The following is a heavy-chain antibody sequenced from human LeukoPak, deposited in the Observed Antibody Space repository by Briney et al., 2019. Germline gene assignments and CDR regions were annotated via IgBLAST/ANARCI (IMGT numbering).Heavy chain of an antibody. Sequence: GGSLRLSCAASGFTFSSYWMSWVRQAPGKGLEWVANIKQDGSEKYYVDSVKGRFTISRDNAKNSLYLQMNSLRAEDTAVYYCARDLVITFGGDWSDPWGQGTLVTVSS. CDR2: IKQDGSEK. D-gene: IGHD3-16*01. J-gene: IGHJ5*02. V-gene: IGHV3-7*01. CDR1: GFTFSSYW. CDR3: ARDLVITFGGDWSDP.